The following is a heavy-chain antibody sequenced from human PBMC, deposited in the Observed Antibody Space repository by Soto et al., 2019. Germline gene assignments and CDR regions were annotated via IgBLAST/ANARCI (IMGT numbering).Heavy chain of an antibody. Sequence: SLRLSCVASGFNFDDSAMNWVRQVPGKGLEWVSGITWNSGHILYADSVKGRFTISRDNAKKSLYLELNSLRPEDTALYYCAQGRSRMIVVVTDYWGQGTPVTVSS. J-gene: IGHJ4*02. CDR3: AQGRSRMIVVVTDY. D-gene: IGHD3-22*01. V-gene: IGHV3-9*01. CDR1: GFNFDDSA. CDR2: ITWNSGHI.